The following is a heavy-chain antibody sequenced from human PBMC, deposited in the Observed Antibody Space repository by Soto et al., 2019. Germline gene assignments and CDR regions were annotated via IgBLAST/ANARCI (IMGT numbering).Heavy chain of an antibody. Sequence: PSETLSLTCAVYGGSFSGYYWSWIRQPPGKGLEWIGEINHSGSTNYNPSLKSRVTISVDTSKNQFSLKLSSVTAADTAVYYCETYTTGSRGGMDVWGQGTTVTVSS. CDR2: INHSGST. CDR3: ETYTTGSRGGMDV. D-gene: IGHD4-17*01. V-gene: IGHV4-34*01. CDR1: GGSFSGYY. J-gene: IGHJ6*02.